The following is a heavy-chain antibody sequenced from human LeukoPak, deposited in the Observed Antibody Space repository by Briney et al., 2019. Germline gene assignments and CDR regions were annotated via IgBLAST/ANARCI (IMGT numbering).Heavy chain of an antibody. CDR1: GYTFTSYG. CDR3: ARDKDWSLGY. V-gene: IGHV1-18*01. J-gene: IGHJ4*02. D-gene: IGHD2-15*01. Sequence: ASVKVSCKASGYTFTSYGISWVRQAPGQGLEWMGWISAYNGNTDYAQKFQGRVTMTTDTSTRTAYMEVRSLRSDDTAVYYCARDKDWSLGYWGQGTLVTVSS. CDR2: ISAYNGNT.